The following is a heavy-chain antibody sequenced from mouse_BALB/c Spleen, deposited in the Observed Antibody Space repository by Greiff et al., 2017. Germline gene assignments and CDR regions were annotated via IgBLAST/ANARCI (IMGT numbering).Heavy chain of an antibody. V-gene: IGHV3-8*02. CDR3: ARSDYGSSPFAY. J-gene: IGHJ3*01. Sequence: VQLKQSGPSLVKPSQTLSLTCSVTGDSITSGYWNWIRKFPGNKLEYMGYISYSGSTYYNPSLKSRISITRDTSKNQYYLQLNSVTTEDTATYYCARSDYGSSPFAYWGQGTLVTVSA. CDR2: ISYSGST. CDR1: GDSITSGY. D-gene: IGHD1-1*01.